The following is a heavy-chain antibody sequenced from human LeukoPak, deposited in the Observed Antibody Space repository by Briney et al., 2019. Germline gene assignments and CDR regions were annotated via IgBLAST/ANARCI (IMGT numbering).Heavy chain of an antibody. CDR2: TYYRSQWHN. D-gene: IGHD6-13*01. V-gene: IGHV6-1*01. Sequence: SQTLSLACAISGDRVSSSSATWSWIRQSPSRGLEWLGRTYYRSQWHNDYAVSVRSRITINADTSKNQFSLQLNSVTPEDTAVYYCARVIATAGWFDPWGQGTLVTVSS. CDR1: GDRVSSSSAT. J-gene: IGHJ5*02. CDR3: ARVIATAGWFDP.